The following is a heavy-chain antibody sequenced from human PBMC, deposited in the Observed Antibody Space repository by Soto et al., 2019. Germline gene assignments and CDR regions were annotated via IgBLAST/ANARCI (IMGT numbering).Heavy chain of an antibody. CDR3: ATPAAVLDY. D-gene: IGHD6-13*01. CDR1: GFNFSSSW. V-gene: IGHV3-7*01. J-gene: IGHJ4*02. Sequence: PGGSLRLSCVASGFNFSSSWMSWVRRAPGKGLEWVANIEEDGSEKYYVDSVKGRFTISRDNAKNSLYLQMNSLRAEDTAVYYCATPAAVLDYWGQGTLVTVSS. CDR2: IEEDGSEK.